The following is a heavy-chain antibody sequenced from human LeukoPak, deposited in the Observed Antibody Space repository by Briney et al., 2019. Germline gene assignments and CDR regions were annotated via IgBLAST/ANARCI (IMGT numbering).Heavy chain of an antibody. V-gene: IGHV1-2*05. D-gene: IGHD6-6*01. CDR3: ESGIRYSSYAVLDWFDP. J-gene: IGHJ5*02. Sequence: GTSVKVSCNASGYTFTGYYMHWVRQAPGQGLELIVRINPNSGGTNYAQKFQGRVTMTRDTSISTAYMELSRLRSDDTVVFQCESGIRYSSYAVLDWFDPWGQGTLVTVSS. CDR2: INPNSGGT. CDR1: GYTFTGYY.